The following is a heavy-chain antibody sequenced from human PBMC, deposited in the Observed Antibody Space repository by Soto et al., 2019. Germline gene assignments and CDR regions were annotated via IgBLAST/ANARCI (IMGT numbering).Heavy chain of an antibody. D-gene: IGHD6-6*01. CDR2: IYHSGST. J-gene: IGHJ4*02. V-gene: IGHV4-34*01. CDR1: GGSFTGYY. Sequence: SETLSLTCAVYGGSFTGYYWSWIRQPPGKGLEWIGEIYHSGSTFYNPSLKSRVTISVDASKDQFSLKLSSVTAADTAVYYCARGDSAARLGYWGQGTLVTVSS. CDR3: ARGDSAARLGY.